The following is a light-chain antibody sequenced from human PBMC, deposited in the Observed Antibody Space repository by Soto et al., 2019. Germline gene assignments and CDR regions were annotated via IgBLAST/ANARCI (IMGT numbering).Light chain of an antibody. V-gene: IGLV1-47*01. Sequence: QLVLTQPPSASGTPGQRVTISCSGSSSNIGSNSVYWYQQLPGTAPKLLIYRNNQRPSGVPDRFSGSKSGTSASLAISGLLSEDEADYYCAAWDDSLTGSWVFGGGTKLTVL. CDR3: AAWDDSLTGSWV. J-gene: IGLJ3*02. CDR1: SSNIGSNS. CDR2: RNN.